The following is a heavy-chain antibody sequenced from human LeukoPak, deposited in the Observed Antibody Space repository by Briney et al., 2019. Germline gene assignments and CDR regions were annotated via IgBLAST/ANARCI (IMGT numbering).Heavy chain of an antibody. Sequence: SVKVSCMASGGTFSSHAIAWVRQAPGQGPEWMGGIIPISGTANYAQKFQGRVTITTDESTSTAYMELSSLTSDDTAVYYCARGLQYQLLKALGYYYMDVWGEGTTVTVSS. CDR3: ARGLQYQLLKALGYYYMDV. J-gene: IGHJ6*03. V-gene: IGHV1-69*05. D-gene: IGHD2-2*01. CDR2: IIPISGTA. CDR1: GGTFSSHA.